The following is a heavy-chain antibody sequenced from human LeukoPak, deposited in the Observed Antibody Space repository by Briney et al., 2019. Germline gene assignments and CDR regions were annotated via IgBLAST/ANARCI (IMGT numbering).Heavy chain of an antibody. D-gene: IGHD3-16*01. CDR1: GYTFTGYY. Sequence: ASVKVSCKAPGYTFTGYYMHWVRQAPGQGLEWMGWINPNSGGTNYAQKFQGRVTMTRDTSISTAYMELSRLRSDDTAVYYCARGVWITFGGVPQSLDYWGQGTLVTVSS. V-gene: IGHV1-2*02. J-gene: IGHJ4*02. CDR2: INPNSGGT. CDR3: ARGVWITFGGVPQSLDY.